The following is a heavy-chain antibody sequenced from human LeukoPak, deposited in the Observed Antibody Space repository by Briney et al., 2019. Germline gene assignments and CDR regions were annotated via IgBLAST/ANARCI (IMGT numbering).Heavy chain of an antibody. CDR1: GYTFTSYA. D-gene: IGHD3-3*01. V-gene: IGHV7-4-1*02. CDR2: INTNTGNP. Sequence: ASVKVSCKASGYTFTSYAMNWVRQAPGQGLEWMGWINTNTGNPTYAQGFTGRFVFSLDTSVSTAYLQISSLKAEDTAVYYCARSMYDFWSGRLYYFDYWGQGTLVTVSS. CDR3: ARSMYDFWSGRLYYFDY. J-gene: IGHJ4*02.